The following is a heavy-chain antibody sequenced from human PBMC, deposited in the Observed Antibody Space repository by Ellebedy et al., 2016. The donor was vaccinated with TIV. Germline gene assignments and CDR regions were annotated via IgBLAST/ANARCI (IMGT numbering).Heavy chain of an antibody. CDR2: LYRGGDT. V-gene: IGHV3-53*05. CDR3: ARVTRDVLYNIGGAFDI. J-gene: IGHJ3*02. Sequence: GESLKISCAASGFSVADSNMTWVRQAPGKGLEWVSTLYRGGDTYYADSVKDRFTISRDNSKSTLYLQMRSLRTEDTAVYYWARVTRDVLYNIGGAFDIWGHGTMVTVS. D-gene: IGHD5-24*01. CDR1: GFSVADSN.